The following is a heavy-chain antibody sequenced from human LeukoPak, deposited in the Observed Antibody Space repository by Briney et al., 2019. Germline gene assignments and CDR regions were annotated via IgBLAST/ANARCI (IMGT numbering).Heavy chain of an antibody. J-gene: IGHJ4*02. Sequence: AASVKVSCKASGYTFTSYDINWVRQATGQGLEWMGWMNPNSGNTGYAQKFQGRVTMTRNTSISTAYMELSSLRSEDTAVYYCARGHGRGYFDWLSMPTYYFDYWGQGTLVTVSS. CDR3: ARGHGRGYFDWLSMPTYYFDY. CDR1: GYTFTSYD. V-gene: IGHV1-8*01. CDR2: MNPNSGNT. D-gene: IGHD3-9*01.